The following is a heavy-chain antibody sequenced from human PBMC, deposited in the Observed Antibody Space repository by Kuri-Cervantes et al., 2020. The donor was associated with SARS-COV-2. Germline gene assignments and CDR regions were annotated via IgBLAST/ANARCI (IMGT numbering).Heavy chain of an antibody. CDR1: GFTFSDYY. J-gene: IGHJ4*02. D-gene: IGHD5-24*01. CDR2: ISYDGSNK. Sequence: GGSLRLSCAASGFTFSDYYMNWVRQAPGKGLEWVAVISYDGSNKYYADSVKGRFTISRDNSKNTLYLQMDSLRAEDTAVYYCVREKGGWLQGDYWGQGTLVTVSS. V-gene: IGHV3-30-3*01. CDR3: VREKGGWLQGDY.